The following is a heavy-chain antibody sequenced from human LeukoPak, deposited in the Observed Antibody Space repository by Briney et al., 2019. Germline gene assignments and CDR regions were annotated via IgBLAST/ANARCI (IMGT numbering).Heavy chain of an antibody. J-gene: IGHJ4*02. D-gene: IGHD2-15*01. CDR2: ISYDGSNK. V-gene: IGHV3-30*19. CDR3: ASELLLNYFDY. CDR1: GFTFSSYG. Sequence: PGGSLRLSCAASGFTFSSYGMHWVRQAPGKGLEWVAVISYDGSNKYYADSVKGRFTISRDNSKNTLYLQMNSLRAEDTAVYYCASELLLNYFDYWGQGTLVTVSS.